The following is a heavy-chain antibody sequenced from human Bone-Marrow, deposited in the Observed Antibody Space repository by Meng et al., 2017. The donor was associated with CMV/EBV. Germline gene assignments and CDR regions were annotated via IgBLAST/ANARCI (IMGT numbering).Heavy chain of an antibody. V-gene: IGHV3-30-3*01. CDR3: ARVLGATTMFDY. Sequence: LKISCAASGFTFSSYAMHWVRQAPGKGLEWVAVISYDGSNKYYADSVKGRFTISRDNSKNTLYLQMNSLRAEDTAVYYCARVLGATTMFDYWGQGTLVTVSS. D-gene: IGHD1-26*01. CDR2: ISYDGSNK. CDR1: GFTFSSYA. J-gene: IGHJ4*02.